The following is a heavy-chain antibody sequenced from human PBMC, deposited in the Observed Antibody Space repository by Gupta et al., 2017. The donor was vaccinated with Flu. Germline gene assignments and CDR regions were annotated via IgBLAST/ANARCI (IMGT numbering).Heavy chain of an antibody. D-gene: IGHD3-9*01. CDR2: IYWNDDK. CDR1: GFSLSTSGVG. CDR3: AHRSNILTRGEAFDI. V-gene: IGHV2-5*01. Sequence: QITLKESGPTLVKPTQTLTLTCTFSGFSLSTSGVGVGWIRQPPGKALEWLALIYWNDDKRYSPSLKSRLTITKDTSKNQVVLTMTNMDPVDTATYYCAHRSNILTRGEAFDIWGQGTMVTVSS. J-gene: IGHJ3*02.